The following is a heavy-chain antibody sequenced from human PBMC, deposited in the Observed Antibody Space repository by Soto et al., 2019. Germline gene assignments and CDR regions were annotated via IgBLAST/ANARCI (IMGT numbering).Heavy chain of an antibody. CDR1: GFTFSDYA. J-gene: IGHJ2*01. D-gene: IGHD5-12*01. CDR2: VTAGGDGP. V-gene: IGHV3-23*01. CDR3: VKGCPGLRFHCFDL. Sequence: EAQLLESGGGMVQSGGSLRLSCAASGFTFSDYAMTWVRQPPGKGLEWVSTVTAGGDGPYYADSVKGRFTISRDNSKNTLYMQMNRLRVEDTALYYCVKGCPGLRFHCFDLWGRGTLVTVSS.